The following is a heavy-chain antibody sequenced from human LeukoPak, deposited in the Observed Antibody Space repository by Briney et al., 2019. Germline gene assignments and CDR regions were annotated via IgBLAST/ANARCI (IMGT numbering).Heavy chain of an antibody. J-gene: IGHJ4*02. D-gene: IGHD1-1*01. V-gene: IGHV3-7*01. Sequence: PGGSLRLSCAASGFTFSSYWMRWVRQAPGKGLEWVANIKQDGSEKYYVDSVKGRFTISRDNAKNSLYLQMNSLRAEDTAVYYCAKDPLDAGIQLEWHQGYFDYWGQGTLVNVSS. CDR3: AKDPLDAGIQLEWHQGYFDY. CDR1: GFTFSSYW. CDR2: IKQDGSEK.